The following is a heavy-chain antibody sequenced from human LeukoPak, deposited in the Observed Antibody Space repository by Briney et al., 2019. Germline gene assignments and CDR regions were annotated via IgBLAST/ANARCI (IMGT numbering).Heavy chain of an antibody. V-gene: IGHV3-43*01. CDR1: GFTFDDYT. D-gene: IGHD6-13*01. CDR2: ISWDGGST. J-gene: IGHJ6*03. Sequence: SGGSLRLSCAASGFTFDDYTMHWVRQAPGKGLEWVSLISWDGGSTYYADSVKGRFTISRDNSKNSLYLQMNSLRTEDTALYYCAKGKAGYYYYMDVWGKGTTVTISS. CDR3: AKGKAGYYYYMDV.